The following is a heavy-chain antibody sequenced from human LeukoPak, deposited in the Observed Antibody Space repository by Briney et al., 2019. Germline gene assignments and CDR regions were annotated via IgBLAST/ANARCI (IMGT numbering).Heavy chain of an antibody. V-gene: IGHV4-61*01. CDR3: ARVFSGSEIYVFDY. CDR2: IYYTGST. CDR1: GGSVSSGSAY. Sequence: SETLSLTCTVSGGSVSSGSAYWSWIRQPPGKGLEWIGYIYYTGSTNYNPSLKSRVTISVDTSKNQFSLNLSSVTAADTAVYYCARVFSGSEIYVFDYWGQGTLVTASS. J-gene: IGHJ4*02. D-gene: IGHD3-10*01.